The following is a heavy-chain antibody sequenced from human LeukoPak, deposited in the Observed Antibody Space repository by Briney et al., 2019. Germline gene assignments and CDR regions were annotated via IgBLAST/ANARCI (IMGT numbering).Heavy chain of an antibody. V-gene: IGHV3-9*01. CDR2: ISWNSGSI. Sequence: GRSLRLPCAASGFTFDDYAMHWVRQAPGKGLEWVSGISWNSGSIVYADSVKGRFTISRDNAKDSLYLQMNSLRAEDTALYYCAKSGCSSTSCYCNCWGQGTLVTVSS. J-gene: IGHJ4*02. CDR3: AKSGCSSTSCYCNC. D-gene: IGHD2-2*01. CDR1: GFTFDDYA.